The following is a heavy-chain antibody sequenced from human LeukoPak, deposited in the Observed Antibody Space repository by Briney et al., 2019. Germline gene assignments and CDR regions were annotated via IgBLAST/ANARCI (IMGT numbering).Heavy chain of an antibody. J-gene: IGHJ5*02. V-gene: IGHV1-18*04. CDR3: ARDTGIAAAAPRWFDP. CDR2: ISAYNGNT. D-gene: IGHD6-13*01. CDR1: GYTFTSYG. Sequence: GASVKVSCKASGYTFTSYGISWVRRAPGQGLEWMGWISAYNGNTNYAQKLQGRVTMTTDTSTSTAYMELRSLRSDDTAVYYCARDTGIAAAAPRWFDPWGQGTLVTVSS.